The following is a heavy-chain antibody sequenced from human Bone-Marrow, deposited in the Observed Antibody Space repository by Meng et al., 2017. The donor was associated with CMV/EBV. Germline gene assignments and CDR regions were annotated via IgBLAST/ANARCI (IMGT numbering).Heavy chain of an antibody. Sequence: GGSRRLPCAASGFTFSSYWMSWVRQAPGKGLEGVANIKQDGSEKYHVDSVKGRFTISRDNSKNTLYLQMNSLRAEDTAVYYCAKSMAERGDYWGQGTLVTVSS. CDR2: IKQDGSEK. CDR3: AKSMAERGDY. D-gene: IGHD2/OR15-2a*01. J-gene: IGHJ4*02. CDR1: GFTFSSYW. V-gene: IGHV3-7*01.